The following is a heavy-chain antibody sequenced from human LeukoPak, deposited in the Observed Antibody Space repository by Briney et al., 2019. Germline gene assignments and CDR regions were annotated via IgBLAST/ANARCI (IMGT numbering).Heavy chain of an antibody. CDR2: IGSNSIHI. J-gene: IGHJ3*02. CDR1: GFSVSDFT. Sequence: PGGSLRLSCAVSGFSVSDFTMNWVRQAPGKGLEWVSSIGSNSIHIYYSDSAKGRFTISRDSAKKSLYLQMNSLRAEDTAVYYCARVHHYGDAFDIWGQGTMVTVSS. CDR3: ARVHHYGDAFDI. V-gene: IGHV3-21*01. D-gene: IGHD4-17*01.